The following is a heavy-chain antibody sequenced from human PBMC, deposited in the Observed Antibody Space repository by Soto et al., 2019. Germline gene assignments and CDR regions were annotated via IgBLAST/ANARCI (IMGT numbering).Heavy chain of an antibody. J-gene: IGHJ6*02. CDR1: GYTFTGYY. D-gene: IGHD5-12*01. V-gene: IGHV1-2*04. CDR2: INPNSGGT. CDR3: ARVSPDGGYAYYYYGVDV. Sequence: ASVKVSCKASGYTFTGYYMHWVRQAPGQGLEWMGWINPNSGGTNYAQKFQGWVTVTRDASISTAYMELSRLRSEDTAVYHCARVSPDGGYAYYYYGVDVWGQGTTVTVSS.